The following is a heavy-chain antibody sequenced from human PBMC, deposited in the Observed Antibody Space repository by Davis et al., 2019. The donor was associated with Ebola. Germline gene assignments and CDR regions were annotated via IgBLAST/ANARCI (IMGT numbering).Heavy chain of an antibody. CDR1: GFTFSSYW. Sequence: GGSLRLSCAASGFTFSSYWMSWVRQAPGKGLEWVANIKQDGSEKYYVDSVKGRFTISRDNAKNSLYLQMNSLRAEDTAVYYCAREGFLEWLLWVMDVWGKGTTVTVSS. CDR3: AREGFLEWLLWVMDV. CDR2: IKQDGSEK. V-gene: IGHV3-7*01. D-gene: IGHD3-3*01. J-gene: IGHJ6*03.